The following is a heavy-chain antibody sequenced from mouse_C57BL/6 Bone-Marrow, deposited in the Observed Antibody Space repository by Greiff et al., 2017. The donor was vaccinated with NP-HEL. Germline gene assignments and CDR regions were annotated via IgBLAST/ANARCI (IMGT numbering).Heavy chain of an antibody. D-gene: IGHD1-1*01. CDR1: GYTFTDHT. J-gene: IGHJ3*01. Sequence: VQLQQSDAELVKPGASVKISCKVSGYTFTDHTIHWMKQRPEQGLEWIGYIYPRDGSTKYNEKFKGKATLTVDTSSSTAYMELHSLTSEDSAVYFCARYGTLAWFAYWGQGTLVTVSA. CDR3: ARYGTLAWFAY. CDR2: IYPRDGST. V-gene: IGHV1-78*01.